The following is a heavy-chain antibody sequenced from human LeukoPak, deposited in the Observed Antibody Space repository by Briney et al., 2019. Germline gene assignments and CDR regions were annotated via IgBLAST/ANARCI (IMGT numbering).Heavy chain of an antibody. D-gene: IGHD3-3*01. CDR1: GFTFSDYW. CDR3: ARSYRITIFGVARPTDAFDI. Sequence: PGGSLRLPCAASGFTFSDYWMQWVRQAPGKGLVWVSRIYSDVSTTYYADSVKGRFTISRDNAKNTLYLQMNSLRAEDTAVYYCARSYRITIFGVARPTDAFDIWGQGTMVTVSS. J-gene: IGHJ3*02. CDR2: IYSDVSTT. V-gene: IGHV3-74*01.